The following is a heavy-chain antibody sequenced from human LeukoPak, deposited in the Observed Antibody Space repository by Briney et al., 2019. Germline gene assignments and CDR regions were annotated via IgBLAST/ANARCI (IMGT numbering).Heavy chain of an antibody. CDR3: AASHQRWLPRHLDAFDI. CDR1: GFTFTSSA. D-gene: IGHD5-24*01. Sequence: ASVKVSCKASGFTFTSSAMQWVRQARGQRLEWIGWIVVGSGNTNYAQKFQERVTITRDMSTSTAYMELSSLRSEDTAVYYCAASHQRWLPRHLDAFDIWGQGAMVTVSS. J-gene: IGHJ3*02. V-gene: IGHV1-58*02. CDR2: IVVGSGNT.